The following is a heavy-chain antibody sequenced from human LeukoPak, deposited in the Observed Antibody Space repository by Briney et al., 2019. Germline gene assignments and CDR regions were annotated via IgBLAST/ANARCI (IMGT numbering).Heavy chain of an antibody. CDR3: ARVYVVVTSLRFLEWYFDY. CDR2: ISSSSSSTI. D-gene: IGHD3-3*01. Sequence: PGGSLRFSCAASGFTFSSYSMNWVRQAPGKGLECVSYISSSSSSTIYYADSVKGRFTIFRDNAKNSLYLQMNSLRAEDTAVYYCARVYVVVTSLRFLEWYFDYWGQGTLVTVSS. J-gene: IGHJ4*02. CDR1: GFTFSSYS. V-gene: IGHV3-48*04.